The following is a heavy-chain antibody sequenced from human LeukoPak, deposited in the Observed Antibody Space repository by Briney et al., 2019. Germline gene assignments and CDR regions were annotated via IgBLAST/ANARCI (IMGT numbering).Heavy chain of an antibody. J-gene: IGHJ5*02. D-gene: IGHD3-10*01. CDR3: ARFLWFGGPFDP. V-gene: IGHV4-61*03. CDR1: GGSISSNSYY. CDR2: ISYIGNT. Sequence: PSQTLSLTCTVSGGSISSNSYYWTWIRQPPGKGLEWIGYISYIGNTNYNPSLKGRVTISVDTSKNHFSLKLSSVTAADTAVYYCARFLWFGGPFDPWGQGTLVTVSS.